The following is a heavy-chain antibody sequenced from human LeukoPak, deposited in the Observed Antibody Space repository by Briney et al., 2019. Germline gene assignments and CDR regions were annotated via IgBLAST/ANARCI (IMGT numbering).Heavy chain of an antibody. V-gene: IGHV3-53*04. J-gene: IGHJ6*02. CDR1: GSTVSSYY. D-gene: IGHD4-17*01. CDR3: ARYQCDRLLSQYGDRCYYYQAMDV. CDR2: IYSGGST. Sequence: PGGSLRLSCAASGSTVSSYYMSWVRQAPGKGLEWVSGIYSGGSTHYPDSVKDRFTISINTSKHTLFLQMNSLRVEDTAVYYCARYQCDRLLSQYGDRCYYYQAMDVWGQGTTLTVSS.